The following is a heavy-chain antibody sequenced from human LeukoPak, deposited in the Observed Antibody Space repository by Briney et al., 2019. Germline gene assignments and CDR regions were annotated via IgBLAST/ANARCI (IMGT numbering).Heavy chain of an antibody. V-gene: IGHV3-23*01. J-gene: IGHJ6*02. D-gene: IGHD2-15*01. CDR2: ISGSGGST. CDR1: GFTFSSHG. Sequence: PGGSLRLSCAASGFTFSSHGMHWVRQAPGKGLEWVSAISGSGGSTYYADSVKGRFTISRDNSKNTLYLQMNSLRAEDTAVYYCAKDTGYCSGGSCYWVPILKAGYMDVWGQGTTVTVSS. CDR3: AKDTGYCSGGSCYWVPILKAGYMDV.